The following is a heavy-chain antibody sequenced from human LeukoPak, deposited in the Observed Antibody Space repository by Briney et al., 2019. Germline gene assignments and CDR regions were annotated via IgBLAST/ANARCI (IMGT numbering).Heavy chain of an antibody. CDR2: ISWSSGSI. CDR3: TKDFSFSVGTAHFDY. CDR1: GFTFDDYA. V-gene: IGHV3-9*01. D-gene: IGHD5-12*01. Sequence: PSWGSLRLSCAASGFTFDDYAMHWVRQAPGKGLEWVSGISWSSGSIVYADSVKGRFTISRDNAKNSLYLQMNSLRAEDTALYYCTKDFSFSVGTAHFDYWGQGTLVTVSS. J-gene: IGHJ4*02.